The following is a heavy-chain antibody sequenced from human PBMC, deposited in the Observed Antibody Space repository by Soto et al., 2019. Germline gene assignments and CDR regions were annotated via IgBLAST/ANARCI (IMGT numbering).Heavy chain of an antibody. V-gene: IGHV5-51*01. Sequence: PGESLKISCKGSGYSFTSYWIGWVRQTPVKGLEWMGIMYPGDSDTRYSPSFQGQVTITADKSISTAYLQWSSLKASDTAMYYCARPARPGYYFYGMDVWGQGTTVTV. CDR3: ARPARPGYYFYGMDV. CDR2: MYPGDSDT. J-gene: IGHJ6*02. CDR1: GYSFTSYW.